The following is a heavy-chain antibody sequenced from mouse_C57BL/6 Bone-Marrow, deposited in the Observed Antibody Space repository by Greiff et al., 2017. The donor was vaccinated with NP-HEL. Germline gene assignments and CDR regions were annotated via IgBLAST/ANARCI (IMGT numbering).Heavy chain of an antibody. V-gene: IGHV7-3*01. CDR1: GFTFTDYY. CDR2: IRNKANGYTT. CDR3: ASLGYAMDY. Sequence: DVQLVESGGGLVQPGGSLSLSCAASGFTFTDYYMSWVRQPPGKALEWLGFIRNKANGYTTEYSASVKGRFTISRDNSQSILYLQMNALRAEDSATYYCASLGYAMDYWGQGTSVTVSS. J-gene: IGHJ4*01.